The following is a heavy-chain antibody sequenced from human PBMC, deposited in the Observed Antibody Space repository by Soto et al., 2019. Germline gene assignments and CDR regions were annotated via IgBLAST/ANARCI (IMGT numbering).Heavy chain of an antibody. J-gene: IGHJ4*02. Sequence: TLSLTCTVSGASISSGDYFWRWIRQSPGKGLEWIGYIYDSGSSYYNPSLKSRVTMSVDTSKNQFSLKLRSVTAADTAVYYCAREKGYISGPKNFDYWGQGTLVTVSS. CDR1: GASISSGDYF. D-gene: IGHD5-12*01. CDR2: IYDSGSS. CDR3: AREKGYISGPKNFDY. V-gene: IGHV4-30-4*01.